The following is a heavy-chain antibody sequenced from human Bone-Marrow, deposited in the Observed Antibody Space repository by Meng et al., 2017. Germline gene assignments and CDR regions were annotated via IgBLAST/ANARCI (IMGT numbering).Heavy chain of an antibody. D-gene: IGHD2-2*01. CDR2: SKSKAESYNT. CDR1: GFRFSDHY. V-gene: IGHV3-72*01. Sequence: GESLKISCTASGFRFSDHYMDWVRQAPGKGLEWIGRSKSKAESYNTEYAASVKGRFTISRDNTLNSLYLQMSSLKTEDTAVYFCARGYHSFDSWGQGTLVTVPS. J-gene: IGHJ4*02. CDR3: ARGYHSFDS.